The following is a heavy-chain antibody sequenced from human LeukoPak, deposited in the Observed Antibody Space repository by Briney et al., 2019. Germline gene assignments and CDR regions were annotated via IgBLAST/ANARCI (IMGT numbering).Heavy chain of an antibody. J-gene: IGHJ4*02. CDR2: ISAYNGNT. D-gene: IGHD2-21*02. CDR3: ARDNAYCGGDCYFGSDY. CDR1: GYTFTSYG. V-gene: IGHV1-18*01. Sequence: GASVKVSCKASGYTFTSYGISWVRQAPGQGLEWMGWISAYNGNTNYAQKLQGRVTMTTDTSTSTAYMELRSLRSDDTALYYCARDNAYCGGDCYFGSDYWGQGTMVTVSS.